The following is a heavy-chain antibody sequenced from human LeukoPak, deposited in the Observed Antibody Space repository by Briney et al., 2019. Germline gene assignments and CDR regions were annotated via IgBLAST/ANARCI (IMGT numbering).Heavy chain of an antibody. V-gene: IGHV4-30-4*01. CDR3: ARRAYCGGDCYSIRPYYFDY. CDR1: GGSISSGDYY. CDR2: IYYSGST. Sequence: PSQTLSLACTVSGGSISSGDYYWSWIRQPPGKGLEWIGYIYYSGSTYYNPSLKSRVTISVDTSKNQFSLKLSSVTAADTAVYYCARRAYCGGDCYSIRPYYFDYWGQGTLVTVSS. D-gene: IGHD2-21*02. J-gene: IGHJ4*02.